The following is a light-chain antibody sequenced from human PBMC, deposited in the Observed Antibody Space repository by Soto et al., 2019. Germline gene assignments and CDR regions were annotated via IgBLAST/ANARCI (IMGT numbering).Light chain of an antibody. J-gene: IGKJ4*01. CDR2: AAS. V-gene: IGKV1-27*01. Sequence: DIQMTQSPPSLSPSVGDRVTITCRASQDISTYLAWYQQKPGKVPRLLFYAASNLRSGVPSRFTGIGSGTYFTLTASSLQPEDVATYYCQNYDSVPPAFGGGTKVEIK. CDR1: QDISTY. CDR3: QNYDSVPPA.